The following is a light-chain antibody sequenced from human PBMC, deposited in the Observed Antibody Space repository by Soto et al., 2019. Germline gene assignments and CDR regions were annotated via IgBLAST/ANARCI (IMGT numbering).Light chain of an antibody. V-gene: IGKV3-11*01. Sequence: EIVLTQSPATLTLSPGERATLSCRASQSVSSYLAWYQQKPGQAPRLLIYDASNTATGIPARISGSGSGTDFTLTISSLEPEDFAVYYCQQRSNWPRTFGQGTKLESK. CDR3: QQRSNWPRT. CDR2: DAS. J-gene: IGKJ2*01. CDR1: QSVSSY.